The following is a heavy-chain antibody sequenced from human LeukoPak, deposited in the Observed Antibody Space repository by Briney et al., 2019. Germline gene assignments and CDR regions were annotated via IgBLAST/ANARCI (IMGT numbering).Heavy chain of an antibody. CDR2: IYYSGST. V-gene: IGHV4-39*01. CDR3: ARRPYDFWSGYYDY. D-gene: IGHD3-3*01. CDR1: GGSISSSSYY. Sequence: SETLSLTCTVSGGSISSSSYYWGWIRHPPWKGLEWIGSIYYSGSTYYNPSLKSRVTISVDTSKNQFSLKLSSVTAADTAVYYCARRPYDFWSGYYDYWGQGTLVTVSS. J-gene: IGHJ4*02.